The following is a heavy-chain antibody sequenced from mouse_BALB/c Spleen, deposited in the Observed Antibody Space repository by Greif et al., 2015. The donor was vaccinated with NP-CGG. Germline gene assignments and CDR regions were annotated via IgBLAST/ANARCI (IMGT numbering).Heavy chain of an antibody. CDR3: TRDPGDLDY. Sequence: DVMLVESGGGLVKPGGSLKLSCAASGFTFSSYTMSWVRQTPEKRLEWVATISSGGSYTYYPDSVKGRFTISRDNAKNTLYLQMSSLKSEDTAMYYCTRDPGDLDYWGQGTTLTVSS. CDR1: GFTFSSYT. V-gene: IGHV5-6-4*01. CDR2: ISSGGSYT. J-gene: IGHJ2*01. D-gene: IGHD3-3*01.